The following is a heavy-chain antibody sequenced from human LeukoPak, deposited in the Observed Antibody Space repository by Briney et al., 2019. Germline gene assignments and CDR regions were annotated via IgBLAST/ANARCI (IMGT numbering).Heavy chain of an antibody. J-gene: IGHJ4*02. CDR2: INQDGSVK. CDR1: GFTFSSYW. CDR3: TRAIALAESY. V-gene: IGHV3-7*01. Sequence: GGSLRLSCAASGFTFSSYWMSWVRRAPGKGLEWVANINQDGSVKYHVDSVRGRFTISRDNAKNSLYLQMNTLRAEDTAVYYCTRAIALAESYWGQGTLVTVSS. D-gene: IGHD6-19*01.